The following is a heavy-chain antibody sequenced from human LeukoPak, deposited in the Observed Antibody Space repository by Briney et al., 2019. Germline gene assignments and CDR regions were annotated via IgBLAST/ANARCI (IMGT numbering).Heavy chain of an antibody. V-gene: IGHV3-11*03. Sequence: GGSLRLSCAASGFTFSEYYMSWIRQAPGKGLEWVSYISSSSDYTKYADSVRGRFTISRDNAKNALYLQMNSLRVEDTAVYYCARTLLNWGLNYWGQGTLVTVSS. CDR2: ISSSSDYT. CDR1: GFTFSEYY. D-gene: IGHD7-27*01. J-gene: IGHJ4*02. CDR3: ARTLLNWGLNY.